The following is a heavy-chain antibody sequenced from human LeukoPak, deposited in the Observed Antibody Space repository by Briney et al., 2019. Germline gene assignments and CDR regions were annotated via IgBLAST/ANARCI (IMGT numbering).Heavy chain of an antibody. J-gene: IGHJ3*02. CDR3: ARPSTFYYDSSNYYPDAFDI. CDR2: INPNSGGT. D-gene: IGHD3-22*01. V-gene: IGHV1-2*02. CDR1: GYTLTSDD. Sequence: GASVKVSCKTSGYTLTSDDINWVRQAPGQGLEWLGWINPNSGGTNYAQKFQGRVTMTRDTSTSTAYMELRRLAPDDTAVYYCARPSTFYYDSSNYYPDAFDIWGRGTMVTVSS.